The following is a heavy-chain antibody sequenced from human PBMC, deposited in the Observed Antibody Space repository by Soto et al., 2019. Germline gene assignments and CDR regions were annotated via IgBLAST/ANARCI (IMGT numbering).Heavy chain of an antibody. Sequence: RASVKVSCKASGYTFTSYYMHWVRQAPGQGLEWMGIINPSGGSTSYAQKFQGRVTMTRDTSTSTVYMELSSLRSEDTAVYYCAREKSSSSTPFSSSADYYYYYGMDVWGQGTTVTVSS. D-gene: IGHD6-6*01. CDR3: AREKSSSSTPFSSSADYYYYYGMDV. CDR2: INPSGGST. CDR1: GYTFTSYY. V-gene: IGHV1-46*01. J-gene: IGHJ6*02.